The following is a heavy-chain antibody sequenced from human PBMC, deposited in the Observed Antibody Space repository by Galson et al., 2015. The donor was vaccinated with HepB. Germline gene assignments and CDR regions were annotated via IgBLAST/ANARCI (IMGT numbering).Heavy chain of an antibody. CDR3: AHMTTVVSGEMHDTFDI. D-gene: IGHD4-23*01. J-gene: IGHJ3*02. V-gene: IGHV2-5*02. Sequence: PALVKPTQTLTLTCTFSGFSLITSGVGVGWIRQPPGKALEWLALIYWDDDKRYSPSLKSSLTITKDTSKNQVVLTMTNMDPVDTATYYCAHMTTVVSGEMHDTFDIWGQGTMVTVSS. CDR1: GFSLITSGVG. CDR2: IYWDDDK.